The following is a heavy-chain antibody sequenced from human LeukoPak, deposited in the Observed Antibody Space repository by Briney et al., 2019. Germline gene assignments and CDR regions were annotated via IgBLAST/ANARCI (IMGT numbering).Heavy chain of an antibody. D-gene: IGHD2-8*01. CDR3: ARDNGGGLREFDY. CDR2: ISSSSSTI. CDR1: GFTFSSYI. J-gene: IGHJ4*02. V-gene: IGHV3-48*04. Sequence: PGRSLRLSCAASGFTFSSYIMNWVRQAPGKGLEWVAYISSSSSTIYYADSVKGRFTIPRDNAKNSLYLQMNSLRAEDTAVYYCARDNGGGLREFDYWGQGTLVTVSS.